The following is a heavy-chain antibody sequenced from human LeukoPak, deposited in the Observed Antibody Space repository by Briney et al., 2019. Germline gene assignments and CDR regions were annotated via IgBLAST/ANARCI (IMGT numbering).Heavy chain of an antibody. D-gene: IGHD1-26*01. V-gene: IGHV3-49*04. CDR1: GFTFGDYS. CDR2: IRSKAYGGTT. J-gene: IGHJ4*02. CDR3: ASRSGRQWLPYFDY. Sequence: GGSLRLSCTGSGFTFGDYSMTWVRQAPGKGLEWVGFIRSKAYGGTTEYAASVKGRFTISRDDSKSIAYLQMNSLKTEDTAVYHCASRSGRQWLPYFDYWGQGTLVTVSS.